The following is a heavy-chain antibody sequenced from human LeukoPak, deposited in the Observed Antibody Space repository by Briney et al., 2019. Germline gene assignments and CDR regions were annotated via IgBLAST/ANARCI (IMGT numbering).Heavy chain of an antibody. J-gene: IGHJ4*02. D-gene: IGHD3-16*01. CDR1: GFIFSSYW. Sequence: PGGSLRLSCAASGFIFSSYWMSWVRQAPGKGLEWVANIKQDGSEKYYVDSVKGRFTISRDNAKNSLYLQMNSLRAEDTAVYYCASYMIPRYWGQGTLVTVSS. CDR3: ASYMIPRY. V-gene: IGHV3-7*01. CDR2: IKQDGSEK.